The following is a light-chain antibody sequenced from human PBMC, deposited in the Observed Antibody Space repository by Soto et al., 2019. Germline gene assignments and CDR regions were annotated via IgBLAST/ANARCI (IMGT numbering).Light chain of an antibody. J-gene: IGLJ2*01. CDR3: QSYDSSLSGVV. CDR1: SSNIGAGYD. Sequence: QSVLTQPPSVSGAPGQRVTISCTGSSSNIGAGYDVHWYQQLPGTAPKLLIYGNSNRPSGVPDRFSGSKSGTSASLAIPGLQAEDEADYYCQSYDSSLSGVVFGGGPKLTVL. V-gene: IGLV1-40*01. CDR2: GNS.